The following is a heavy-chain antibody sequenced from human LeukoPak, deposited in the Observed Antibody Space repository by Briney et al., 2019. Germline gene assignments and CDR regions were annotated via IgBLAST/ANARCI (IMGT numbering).Heavy chain of an antibody. J-gene: IGHJ2*01. CDR1: GGSISSSSYY. CDR2: IYYSGST. V-gene: IGHV4-39*01. Sequence: PSVTLSLTCTVSGGSISSSSYYWGWIRQPPGKGLEWIGNIYYSGSTYYNPSLKSRVTISVDTSKNQFSLKLSSETAADTAVYYCARLINWYFDLWGRGTLVTVSS. CDR3: ARLINWYFDL.